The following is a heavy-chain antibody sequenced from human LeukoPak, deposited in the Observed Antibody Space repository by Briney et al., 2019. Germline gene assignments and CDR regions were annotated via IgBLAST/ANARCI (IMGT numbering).Heavy chain of an antibody. D-gene: IGHD1-26*01. V-gene: IGHV4-59*01. CDR1: GGSISSYY. Sequence: SETLSLTCTVSGGSISSYYLSWIRQPPGKGLEWIGYIYYSGSTNSNPSLKSRVTISVDTSKNQFSLKLSSVTAADTAVYYCASPSIGRVAVSAFGYWGHGTMVTVSS. CDR2: IYYSGST. CDR3: ASPSIGRVAVSAFGY. J-gene: IGHJ4*01.